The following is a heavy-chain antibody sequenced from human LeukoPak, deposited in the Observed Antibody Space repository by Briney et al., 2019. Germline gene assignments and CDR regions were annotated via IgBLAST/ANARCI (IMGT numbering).Heavy chain of an antibody. Sequence: SETLSLTCTVSGGSISSYYWSWIRQPPGKGLEWIGYVHYSGSTNYNPSLKSRVTISVDTSKNQFSLKLTSVTAADTGVYYCARVGGITMIVVVIGDAFDIWGQGTMVTVSS. CDR3: ARVGGITMIVVVIGDAFDI. J-gene: IGHJ3*02. CDR2: VHYSGST. D-gene: IGHD3-22*01. CDR1: GGSISSYY. V-gene: IGHV4-59*12.